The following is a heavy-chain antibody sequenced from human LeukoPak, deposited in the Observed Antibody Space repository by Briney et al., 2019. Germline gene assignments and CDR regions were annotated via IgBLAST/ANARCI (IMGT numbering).Heavy chain of an antibody. J-gene: IGHJ6*02. CDR2: ISAYNGNT. CDR3: ARPNPYVVGQNYYYGMDV. CDR1: GYTFTSYG. Sequence: ASVKVSCKASGYTFTSYGISWVRQAPGQGLEWMGWISAYNGNTNYAQKLQGRVTMTTDTSTSTAYMELRSLRSDDTAVYYCARPNPYVVGQNYYYGMDVWGQGTTVTVSS. V-gene: IGHV1-18*01. D-gene: IGHD3-16*01.